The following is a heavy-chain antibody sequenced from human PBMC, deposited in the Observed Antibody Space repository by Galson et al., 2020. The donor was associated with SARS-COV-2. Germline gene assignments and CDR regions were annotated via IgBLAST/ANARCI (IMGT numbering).Heavy chain of an antibody. CDR1: GFTFSSSN. CDR2: ISYDGSNT. V-gene: IGHV3-30*03. D-gene: IGHD5-18*01. J-gene: IGHJ2*01. Sequence: GGSLRLSCAASGFTFSSSNMHWVRQAPGKGLEWVTVISYDGSNTYYADSVKGRFTISRDTSKNTLFLQMNSLRAEDTAVYYCARAASGYSYCFYCDFDLWGRGTLVTVSS. CDR3: ARAASGYSYCFYCDFDL.